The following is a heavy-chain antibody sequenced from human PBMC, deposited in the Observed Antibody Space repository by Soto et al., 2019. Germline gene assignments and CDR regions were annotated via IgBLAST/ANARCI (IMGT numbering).Heavy chain of an antibody. J-gene: IGHJ5*02. CDR1: GFTFSSYA. CDR2: NSGSGGST. D-gene: IGHD6-13*01. V-gene: IGHV3-23*01. Sequence: GGSLRLSCAASGFTFSSYAMSWVRQAPGNGLEWVSANSGSGGSTYYADSVKGRFTISRDNSKNTLYLKMNSLRAEDTAVYYCAKAGLEAAGVYGWFDPWGQGTLVTVYS. CDR3: AKAGLEAAGVYGWFDP.